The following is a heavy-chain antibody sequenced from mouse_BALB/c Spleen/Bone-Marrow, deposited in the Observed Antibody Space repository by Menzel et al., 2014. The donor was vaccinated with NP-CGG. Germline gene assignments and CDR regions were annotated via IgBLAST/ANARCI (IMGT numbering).Heavy chain of an antibody. CDR3: ARRDYGIRENYYAMDY. D-gene: IGHD1-2*01. CDR2: IYPGDGDT. J-gene: IGHJ4*01. V-gene: IGHV1-87*01. Sequence: VQLQQSGAELARPGASVKLSCKASGYTFTSYWMQWVKQRPGQGLEWIGAIYPGDGDTRYTQKFKGKATLTADKSSRTAYMQLSSLASEDSAVYYCARRDYGIRENYYAMDYWGQGTSVTVSS. CDR1: GYTFTSYW.